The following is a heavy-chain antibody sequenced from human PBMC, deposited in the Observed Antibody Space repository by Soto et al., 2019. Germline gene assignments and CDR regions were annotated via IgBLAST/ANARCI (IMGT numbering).Heavy chain of an antibody. CDR2: ISGKNCNT. D-gene: IGHD2-15*01. CDR3: ARGASSIVVGPDYGMDG. Sequence: QVQLVQSGVEVKKPGASVKVSCTASGYTFISHGISWVRQAPGQGLEWMGWISGKNCNTNYAQKLQVRVTLTTDTSTSTADMELRSLTSDDTAVYYCARGASSIVVGPDYGMDGWGQGTTVTVSS. CDR1: GYTFISHG. J-gene: IGHJ6*02. V-gene: IGHV1-18*04.